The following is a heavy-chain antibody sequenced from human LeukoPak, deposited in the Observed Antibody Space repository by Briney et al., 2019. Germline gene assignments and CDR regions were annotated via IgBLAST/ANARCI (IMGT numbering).Heavy chain of an antibody. CDR2: IYYSGST. CDR1: GGSISSGTYY. J-gene: IGHJ4*02. CDR3: VRGSTLRHYQY. D-gene: IGHD3-16*01. Sequence: SETLSLTCTVSGGSISSGTYYGVWIRQPPGKGLEWIGSIYYSGSTYYNPSLKSRVTVSVDTSKNQFSLKLSSVTAADTAVYYCVRGSTLRHYQYWGQGTLVTVSS. V-gene: IGHV4-39*01.